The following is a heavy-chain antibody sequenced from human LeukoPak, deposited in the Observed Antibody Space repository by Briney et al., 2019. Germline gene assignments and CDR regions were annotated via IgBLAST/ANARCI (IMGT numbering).Heavy chain of an antibody. Sequence: PSETLSLTCTVSGGSISSYYWSWIRQPPGKGLEWIGYVYYSGSTNYNPSLKSRVTISVDTSKNQFSLKLSSVTAEDTAVYYCARGYCGSTSCYVRPDYWGQGTLVTVSS. V-gene: IGHV4-59*01. CDR1: GGSISSYY. CDR3: ARGYCGSTSCYVRPDY. D-gene: IGHD2-2*01. CDR2: VYYSGST. J-gene: IGHJ4*02.